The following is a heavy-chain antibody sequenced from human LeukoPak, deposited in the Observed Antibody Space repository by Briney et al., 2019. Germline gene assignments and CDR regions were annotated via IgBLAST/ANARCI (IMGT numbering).Heavy chain of an antibody. V-gene: IGHV4-39*01. CDR1: GGSISSSSYY. CDR3: ARHSWIQLWLYYFDY. CDR2: IYYSGST. J-gene: IGHJ4*02. Sequence: SETLCLTCTVSGGSISSSSYYWGWLRQPPGTGLEWIGSIYYSGSTYYNPSLKSRVTISVDTSKNQFSLKLSSVTAADTAVYYCARHSWIQLWLYYFDYWGQGTLVTVSS. D-gene: IGHD5-18*01.